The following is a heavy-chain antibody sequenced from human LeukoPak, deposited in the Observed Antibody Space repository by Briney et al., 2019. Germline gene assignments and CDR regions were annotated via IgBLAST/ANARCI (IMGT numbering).Heavy chain of an antibody. D-gene: IGHD2-2*01. J-gene: IGHJ4*02. V-gene: IGHV3-21*01. CDR3: ARFTVVPAANFDY. CDR2: ISSSSSYI. CDR1: GFTFSRYS. Sequence: GGSLRLSCAASGFTFSRYSMNWVRQAPGKGLEWVSSISSSSSYIYYADSVKGRFTISRDNAKSSLYLQMNSLRAEDTAVYYCARFTVVPAANFDYWGQGTLVTVSS.